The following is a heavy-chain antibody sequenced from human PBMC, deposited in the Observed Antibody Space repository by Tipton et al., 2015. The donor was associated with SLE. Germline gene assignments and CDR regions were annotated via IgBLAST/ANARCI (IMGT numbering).Heavy chain of an antibody. Sequence: LSLTCTVSGDSISSGGYYWSWIRQSPGKGLEWVSSISRSSSYIYYADSVKGRFTISRDNAKNSLYLQMNSLRAEDTAVYYCARAPGSSFLDYWGQGTLVTVSS. CDR2: ISRSSSYI. D-gene: IGHD6-13*01. CDR3: ARAPGSSFLDY. V-gene: IGHV3-11*06. CDR1: GDSISSGGYY. J-gene: IGHJ4*02.